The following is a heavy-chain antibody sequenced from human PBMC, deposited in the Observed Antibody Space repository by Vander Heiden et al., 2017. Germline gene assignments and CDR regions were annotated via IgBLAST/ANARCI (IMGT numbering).Heavy chain of an antibody. CDR2: INRETTLL. CDR3: VRDSDWAFDY. J-gene: IGHJ4*02. Sequence: MNWIRQAPGKGLEWVSHINRETTLLDYEDSVRGRFTTSRDNAENSVYLQMTSLRHEDTAVYYCVRDSDWAFDYWGQGILVTVSS. D-gene: IGHD3-9*01. V-gene: IGHV3-48*02.